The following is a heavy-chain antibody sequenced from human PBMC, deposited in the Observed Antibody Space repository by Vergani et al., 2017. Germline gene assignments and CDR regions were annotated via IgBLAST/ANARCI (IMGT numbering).Heavy chain of an antibody. Sequence: QVTLRESGPALVKPTQTLTLTCTFSGFSLSTSGMCVSWIRQPPGKALEWLALIDWDDDKYYSTSLKIRLTISKDTSKNQVVLTMTNMDPVDTATYYCARIQMGIAAAGTFDYWGQGTLVTVSS. J-gene: IGHJ4*02. CDR3: ARIQMGIAAAGTFDY. V-gene: IGHV2-70*01. CDR2: IDWDDDK. CDR1: GFSLSTSGMC. D-gene: IGHD6-13*01.